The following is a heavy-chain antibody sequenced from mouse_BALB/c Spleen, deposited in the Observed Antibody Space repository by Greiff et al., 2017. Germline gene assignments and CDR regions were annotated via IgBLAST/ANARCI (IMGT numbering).Heavy chain of an antibody. J-gene: IGHJ4*01. CDR2: ISSGSSTI. D-gene: IGHD1-1*01. V-gene: IGHV5-17*02. CDR1: GFTFSSFG. CDR3: ARMGGSSYDYYAMDY. Sequence: EVKLVESGGGLVQPGGSRKLSCAASGFTFSSFGMHWVRQAPEKGLEWVAYISSGSSTIYYADTVKGRFTISRDNPKNTLLLQMTSLRSEDTAMYYCARMGGSSYDYYAMDYWGQGTSVTVSS.